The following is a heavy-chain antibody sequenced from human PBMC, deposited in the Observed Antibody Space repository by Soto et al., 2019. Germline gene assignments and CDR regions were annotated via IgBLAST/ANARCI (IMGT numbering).Heavy chain of an antibody. CDR1: YG. Sequence: YGISWVRQAPGQGLEWMGWISAYNGNTNYSQKLQGRVTMTTDTSTSTAYMELRSLRSDDTAVYYCARDSPRAYCGGDCYSDYWGQRSLDTVSA. CDR2: ISAYNGNT. V-gene: IGHV1-18*01. CDR3: ARDSPRAYCGGDCYSDY. D-gene: IGHD2-21*02. J-gene: IGHJ4*02.